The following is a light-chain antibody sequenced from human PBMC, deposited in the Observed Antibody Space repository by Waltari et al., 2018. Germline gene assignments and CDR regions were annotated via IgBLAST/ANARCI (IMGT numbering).Light chain of an antibody. CDR2: VGS. CDR1: QSLLDRNGYSY. J-gene: IGKJ4*01. CDR3: MQALQFPLT. Sequence: DIVMTQSPLSLSVTPGEPASISCRSSQSLLDRNGYSYLDWYLQKPGQSPKLLIYVGSTRAPGVPDRISGSGSGTDFTLRISRVEAEDVGVYYCMQALQFPLTFGGGTRVDIK. V-gene: IGKV2-28*01.